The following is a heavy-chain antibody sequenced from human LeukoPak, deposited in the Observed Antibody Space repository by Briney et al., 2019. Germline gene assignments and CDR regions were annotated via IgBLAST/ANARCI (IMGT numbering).Heavy chain of an antibody. V-gene: IGHV3-23*01. CDR1: GFTFSSYA. J-gene: IGHJ4*02. D-gene: IGHD6-13*01. Sequence: PGGSLRLSCAASGFTFSSYAMTWVRQAPGKGLQWVSGISASGGTTYYADSVKGRFTISRDSSKNTLYLQMNSLRVEDTAVYYCAKALSRYSSSWYLLPPDYWGQGTLVTVSS. CDR3: AKALSRYSSSWYLLPPDY. CDR2: ISASGGTT.